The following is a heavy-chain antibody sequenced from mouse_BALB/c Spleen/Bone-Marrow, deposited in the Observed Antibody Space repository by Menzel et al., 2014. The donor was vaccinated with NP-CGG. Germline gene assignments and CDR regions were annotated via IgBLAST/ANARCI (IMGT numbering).Heavy chain of an antibody. Sequence: QVQLQQSGAEVMKSGASVKISCRATGYRFSSFWIEWIKQRPGHGLEWIGKILPGSGSTNYNEKFKGKATLSADTSSNTAYMQLSSLTSEDSAVYFCAREGAFYGNPFDFWGQGTTPTVSS. CDR1: GYRFSSFW. J-gene: IGHJ2*01. CDR2: ILPGSGST. V-gene: IGHV1-9*01. D-gene: IGHD2-10*01. CDR3: AREGAFYGNPFDF.